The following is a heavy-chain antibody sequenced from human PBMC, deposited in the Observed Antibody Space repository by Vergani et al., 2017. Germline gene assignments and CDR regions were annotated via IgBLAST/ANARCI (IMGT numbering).Heavy chain of an antibody. Sequence: QVQLQESGPGLVEPSETLSLTCAVSGYSIRNGYYWGWIRQPPGKGLEWIGSIYHSGSTHYNPSLKSRVTISDDTSKNDFSLKVTSVTAADTAVYYCTRQPQEGASGPPSVPTWGQGISVIVSS. CDR3: TRQPQEGASGPPSVPT. D-gene: IGHD5-12*01. J-gene: IGHJ4*02. CDR2: IYHSGST. CDR1: GYSIRNGYY. V-gene: IGHV4-38-2*01.